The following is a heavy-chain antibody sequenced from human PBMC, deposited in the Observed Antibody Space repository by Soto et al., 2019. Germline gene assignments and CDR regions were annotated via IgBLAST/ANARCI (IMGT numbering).Heavy chain of an antibody. V-gene: IGHV1-46*01. Sequence: ASVKVSCKASGYTFTSYYMHWVRQAPGQGLEWMGIINPSGGSTSCAQTFQGRVTMTSDTSTSTVYMELRSLRSEDTAVYYCARGYWQGLARYGMDVWGQGTTVTVSS. CDR3: ARGYWQGLARYGMDV. CDR1: GYTFTSYY. D-gene: IGHD2-15*01. CDR2: INPSGGST. J-gene: IGHJ6*02.